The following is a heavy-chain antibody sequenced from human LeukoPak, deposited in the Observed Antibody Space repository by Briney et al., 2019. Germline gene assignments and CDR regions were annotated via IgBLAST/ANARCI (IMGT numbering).Heavy chain of an antibody. CDR1: GGSVSSSFYY. V-gene: IGHV4-39*01. CDR3: ANAASYSVDY. Sequence: SETLSLTCTVSGGSVSSSFYYWGWIRQPPGKGLEWIGSMYFSGSTHYNPSLKSRVTISVDTSKNQFSLKLTSVTAADTAVYYCANAASYSVDYWGQGTLVTVSS. J-gene: IGHJ4*02. D-gene: IGHD1-26*01. CDR2: MYFSGST.